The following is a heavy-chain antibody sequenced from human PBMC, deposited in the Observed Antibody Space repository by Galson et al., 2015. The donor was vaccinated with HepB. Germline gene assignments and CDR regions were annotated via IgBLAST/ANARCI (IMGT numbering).Heavy chain of an antibody. J-gene: IGHJ4*02. Sequence: SLRLSCAASGFTFSSYAMHWVRQAPGKGLEWVAVISYDGSNKYYADSVKGRFTISRDNSKNTLYLQMNSLRAEDTAVYYCARVLRDQSGSGWDFPYDYWGQGTLVTVSS. CDR2: ISYDGSNK. CDR3: ARVLRDQSGSGWDFPYDY. CDR1: GFTFSSYA. V-gene: IGHV3-30-3*01. D-gene: IGHD6-19*01.